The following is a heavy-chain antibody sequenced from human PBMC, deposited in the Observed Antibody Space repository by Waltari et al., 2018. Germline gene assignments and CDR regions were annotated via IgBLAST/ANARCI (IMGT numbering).Heavy chain of an antibody. CDR3: ARGGHYYYYYMDV. J-gene: IGHJ6*03. CDR2: IYYSGST. D-gene: IGHD5-12*01. V-gene: IGHV4-59*01. CDR1: GGSISSYY. Sequence: QVQLQESGPGLVKPSETLSLTCTVSGGSISSYYWSWIRQPPGKGLEWIGYIYYSGSTNYNPSLKSRVTISVDTSKNQFSLKLSSVSAADTAVYYCARGGHYYYYYMDVWGKGTTVTVSS.